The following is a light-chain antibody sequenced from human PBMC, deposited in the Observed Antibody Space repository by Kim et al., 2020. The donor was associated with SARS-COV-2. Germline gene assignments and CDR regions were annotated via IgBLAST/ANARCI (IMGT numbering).Light chain of an antibody. CDR2: DVS. V-gene: IGKV3-11*01. CDR1: QSVYKY. J-gene: IGKJ4*01. CDR3: QQRSNWLT. Sequence: EIVLTQSPATLSLSPGERATLSCRASQSVYKYLAWYQQKPGQAPRLLIYDVSNRATGIPGRFSGSGSGTDFTLTISSLEPEDFAVYYCQQRSNWLTFGGGTKVDI.